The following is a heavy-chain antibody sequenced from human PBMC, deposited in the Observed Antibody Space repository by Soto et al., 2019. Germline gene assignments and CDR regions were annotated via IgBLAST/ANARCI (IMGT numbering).Heavy chain of an antibody. Sequence: QVQLVQSGAEVKKPGSSVKVSCKASGGTFSSYAISWVRQAPGQGLEWMGGIIPIFGTANYAQKDQGRVTITADKPTSTAYMELSSLRCGDTAVYYCASRVTIFGVVSNWFDPWGQGTLVTVSS. J-gene: IGHJ5*02. CDR1: GGTFSSYA. D-gene: IGHD3-3*01. V-gene: IGHV1-69*06. CDR3: ASRVTIFGVVSNWFDP. CDR2: IIPIFGTA.